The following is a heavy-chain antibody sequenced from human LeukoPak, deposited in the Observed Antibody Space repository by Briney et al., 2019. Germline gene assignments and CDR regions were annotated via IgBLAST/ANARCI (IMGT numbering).Heavy chain of an antibody. J-gene: IGHJ4*02. Sequence: KRGRSLTLLCTASGLTLGVYAMRWSRQARGGGREWVGFIGSKAYGRTTEFGESAIGRFTIPRDDSNSTAYMQIESLRTEYTAVYYCARDCHTSMGYLAGWGRGTRVTVSA. CDR1: GLTLGVYA. CDR2: IGSKAYGRTT. D-gene: IGHD5-18*01. CDR3: ARDCHTSMGYLAG. V-gene: IGHV3-49*05.